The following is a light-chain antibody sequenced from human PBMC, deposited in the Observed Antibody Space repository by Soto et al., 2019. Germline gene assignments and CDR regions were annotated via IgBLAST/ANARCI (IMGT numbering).Light chain of an antibody. CDR2: GAS. J-gene: IGKJ4*01. CDR3: QQYGSSPLT. V-gene: IGKV3-20*01. Sequence: EIVLTQSPGTLSLSPGERATLSCRASQSVSSSYLAWYQQKPGQAPRLLIYGASSRATGIPDRFSGSGSGTDFNLTISRLEPEDFAVYYCQQYGSSPLTFGRGTKVEIK. CDR1: QSVSSSY.